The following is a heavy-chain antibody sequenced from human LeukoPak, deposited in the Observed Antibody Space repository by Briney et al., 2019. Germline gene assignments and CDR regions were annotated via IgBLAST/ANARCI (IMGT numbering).Heavy chain of an antibody. CDR2: IYATGST. V-gene: IGHV4-4*07. J-gene: IGHJ6*03. D-gene: IGHD1-14*01. CDR1: GGSISSYY. Sequence: PSETLSLTCTVSGGSISSYYWSWIRQPAGKGLEWIGRIYATGSTTYNPSLMSRVTMSVDTSKNQFSLKLDSVTAADTAMYYCARVTRGTFYYMDVWGKGTTVTVSS. CDR3: ARVTRGTFYYMDV.